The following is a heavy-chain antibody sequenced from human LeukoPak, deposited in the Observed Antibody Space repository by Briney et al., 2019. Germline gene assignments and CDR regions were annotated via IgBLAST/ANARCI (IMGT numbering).Heavy chain of an antibody. Sequence: SETLSLTCTVSGGSISSYYWSWIRQPPGKGLEWIGYIYYSGSTNYNPSLKSRVTISVDTSKNQFSLKLSSVTAADTAVYYCARGSGDRYYYYGMDGWGQGTTVTVSS. CDR1: GGSISSYY. CDR3: ARGSGDRYYYYGMDG. CDR2: IYYSGST. V-gene: IGHV4-59*01. J-gene: IGHJ6*02. D-gene: IGHD4-17*01.